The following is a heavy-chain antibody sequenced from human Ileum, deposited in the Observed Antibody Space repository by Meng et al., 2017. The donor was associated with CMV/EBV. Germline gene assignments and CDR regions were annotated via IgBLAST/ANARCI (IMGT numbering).Heavy chain of an antibody. CDR3: AKGASSGLYQGGCES. CDR2: ISYHGRDK. J-gene: IGHJ5*02. Sequence: SGFSFSNYGLLRVSQAPGKGLEGVELISYHGRDKYYSEAVKGRFTISKDNSKNTVYMQMDNLRPEDTAVYYCAKGASSGLYQGGCESWGQGTLVTVSS. V-gene: IGHV3-30*18. D-gene: IGHD6-19*01. CDR1: GFSFSNYG.